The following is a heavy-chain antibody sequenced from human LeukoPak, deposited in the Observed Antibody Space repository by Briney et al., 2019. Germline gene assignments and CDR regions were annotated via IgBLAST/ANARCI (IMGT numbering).Heavy chain of an antibody. J-gene: IGHJ5*02. V-gene: IGHV1-18*01. CDR2: ISAYSGNT. CDR1: GYTFTSYG. D-gene: IGHD4-17*01. Sequence: ASVTVSCKASGYTFTSYGISWVRQAPGQGLEWMGWISAYSGNTNYAQKLQGRVTMTTDTSTSTAYMELRSLRSDDTAVYYCARAMTTNGWFDPWGQGTLVTVSS. CDR3: ARAMTTNGWFDP.